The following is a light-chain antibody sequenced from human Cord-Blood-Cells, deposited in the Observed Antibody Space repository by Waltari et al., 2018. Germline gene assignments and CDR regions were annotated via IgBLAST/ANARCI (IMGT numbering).Light chain of an antibody. CDR1: SSDVGGYNY. J-gene: IGLJ3*02. Sequence: QSALTQPAPVSVSAGQSITISCPGTSSDVGGYNYFSWYQQHPGKAPKLMIHEVSNRPAGVSNRFSGSKSGNTAALTSSGLQAEDEADYYCSSYTSSSTWVFGGGTKLTVL. CDR3: SSYTSSSTWV. V-gene: IGLV2-14*01. CDR2: EVS.